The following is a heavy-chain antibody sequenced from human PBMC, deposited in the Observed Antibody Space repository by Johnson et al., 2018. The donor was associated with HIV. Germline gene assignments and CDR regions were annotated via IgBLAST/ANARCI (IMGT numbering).Heavy chain of an antibody. CDR3: ARRDSGSLSFDL. J-gene: IGHJ3*01. D-gene: IGHD1-26*01. V-gene: IGHV3-20*04. CDR2: INWNGGIT. CDR1: GFIFDDYG. Sequence: MQLVESGGGVLRPGASLRLSCEGFGFIFDDYGLNWVRQAPGKGLEWVSGINWNGGITGYADSVKGRCTISRDNDKSSVYMQMNNLRAEDKAFYYCARRDSGSLSFDLWGQGTMVTVSS.